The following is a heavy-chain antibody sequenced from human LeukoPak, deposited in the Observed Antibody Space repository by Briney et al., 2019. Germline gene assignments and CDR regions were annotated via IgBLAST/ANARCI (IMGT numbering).Heavy chain of an antibody. Sequence: SETLSLTCTVSGYSISSGYYWGWIRQPPGKGLEWIGSIYHSGSTYYNPSLKSRVTISVDTSKNQFSLKLSSVTAADTAVYYCARTRHRITMIVDAFDIWGQGTMVTVSS. V-gene: IGHV4-38-2*02. CDR2: IYHSGST. J-gene: IGHJ3*02. CDR3: ARTRHRITMIVDAFDI. CDR1: GYSISSGYY. D-gene: IGHD3-22*01.